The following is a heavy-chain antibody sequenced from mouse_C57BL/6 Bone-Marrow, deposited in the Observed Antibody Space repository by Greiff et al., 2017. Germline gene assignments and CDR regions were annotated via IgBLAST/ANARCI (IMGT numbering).Heavy chain of an antibody. Sequence: QVQLQQPGAELVRPGTSVKLSCKASGYTFTSYWMHWVKQRPGQGLEWIGVIDPYDSYTNYNQKFKGKATLTVDTSSSTAYMQLSSLTSEDSAVYYCASWYFDVWGTGTTVTVSS. J-gene: IGHJ1*03. V-gene: IGHV1-59*01. CDR2: IDPYDSYT. CDR3: ASWYFDV. CDR1: GYTFTSYW.